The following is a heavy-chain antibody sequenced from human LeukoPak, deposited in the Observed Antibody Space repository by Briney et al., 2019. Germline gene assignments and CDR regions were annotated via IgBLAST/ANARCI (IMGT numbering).Heavy chain of an antibody. Sequence: GGSLRLSCAASGFTLSSYWMHWVRQAPGKGLGWVSRIKCDGSYTAYAGAVKGRFTISTDNAKNTLYLQTNRLRAKDTSVNDCATRPNGVWLAYFDYWGQGTPVTVSS. D-gene: IGHD6-19*01. V-gene: IGHV3-74*01. CDR2: IKCDGSYT. CDR1: GFTLSSYW. J-gene: IGHJ4*02. CDR3: ATRPNGVWLAYFDY.